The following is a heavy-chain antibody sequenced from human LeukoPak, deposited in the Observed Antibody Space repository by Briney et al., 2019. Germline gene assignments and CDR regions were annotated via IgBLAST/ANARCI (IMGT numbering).Heavy chain of an antibody. Sequence: GGPQRLSCAPSAHTFSSYGKQGVRQARGKGLEWVAVISHDESNKYYADSVKGRFTLSRDNYKNTLYLQKNRLRAEDQALYYSAEDSWTVVIAYGMDVWGQGTTVTVSS. CDR2: ISHDESNK. V-gene: IGHV3-30*18. CDR1: AHTFSSYG. CDR3: AEDSWTVVIAYGMDV. J-gene: IGHJ6*02. D-gene: IGHD3-22*01.